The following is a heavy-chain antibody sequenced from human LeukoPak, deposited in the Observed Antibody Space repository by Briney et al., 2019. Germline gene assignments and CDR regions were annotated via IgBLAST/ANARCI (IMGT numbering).Heavy chain of an antibody. D-gene: IGHD3-3*01. V-gene: IGHV1-18*01. CDR3: ARAIFGATTNWFDP. CDR1: GYTFTSYG. J-gene: IGHJ5*02. Sequence: ASVKVSCKASGYTFTSYGISWVRQAPGQGLEWMGWISAYNGNTNYAQKLQGRVTMTTDTSTSTAYMELRSLRSDDTAVYYCARAIFGATTNWFDPWGQGTLVTVSS. CDR2: ISAYNGNT.